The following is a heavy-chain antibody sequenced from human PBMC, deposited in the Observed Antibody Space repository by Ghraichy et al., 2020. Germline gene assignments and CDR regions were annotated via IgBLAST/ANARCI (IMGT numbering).Heavy chain of an antibody. D-gene: IGHD2-2*01. V-gene: IGHV3-7*01. CDR3: ARDLVVPAANAEIGYYYYDGMDG. J-gene: IGHJ6*02. CDR2: IKPDGSEK. Sequence: GGSLRLSCAASGFTFSSYWMSWVRQAPGKGLEWVANIKPDGSEKYYVDSVKGRFTISRDNAKNSLYLQMNSLRAEDTAVYYCARDLVVPAANAEIGYYYYDGMDGWNERPTVTVS. CDR1: GFTFSSYW.